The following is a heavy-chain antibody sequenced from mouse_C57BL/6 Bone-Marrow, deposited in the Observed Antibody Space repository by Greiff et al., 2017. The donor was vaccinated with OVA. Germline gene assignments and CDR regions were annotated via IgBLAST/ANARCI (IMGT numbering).Heavy chain of an antibody. CDR2: IYPGDGDT. V-gene: IGHV1-82*01. Sequence: LQESGPELVKPGASVKISCKASGYAFSSSWMNWVKQRPGKGLEWIGRIYPGDGDTNYNGKFKGKATLTADKSSSTAYMQLSSLTSEDSAVYFCARLLLFAYWGQGTLVTVSA. CDR3: ARLLLFAY. J-gene: IGHJ3*01. CDR1: GYAFSSSW. D-gene: IGHD1-1*01.